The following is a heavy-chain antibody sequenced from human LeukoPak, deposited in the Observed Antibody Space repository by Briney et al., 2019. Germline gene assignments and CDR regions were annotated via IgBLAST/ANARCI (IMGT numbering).Heavy chain of an antibody. V-gene: IGHV3-23*01. J-gene: IGHJ4*02. CDR1: KFPLSGYA. CDR2: ISGGDGYT. Sequence: GSLRLSCAASKFPLSGYAMSWVRQAPGKGLDWVSGISGGDGYTYYADPVKGLFTISRDISTNTLYLQMNSLRVEDTAVYFCAKGPSSAWSSFDSWGQGTLVTVSS. D-gene: IGHD6-19*01. CDR3: AKGPSSAWSSFDS.